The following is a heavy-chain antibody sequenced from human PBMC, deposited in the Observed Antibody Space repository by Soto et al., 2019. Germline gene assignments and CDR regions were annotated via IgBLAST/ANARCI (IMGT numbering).Heavy chain of an antibody. J-gene: IGHJ4*02. CDR3: ARSYSGGGGLEY. CDR2: IWNDGTNK. D-gene: IGHD1-26*01. Sequence: QVQLVESGGGVVQPGRSLRLSCAASGFTLSNFGMHWVRQAPGKGLEWVSVIWNDGTNKYYVDSMKGRFTISRDSSKNTLYLQMNSLRVEDTAVYYCARSYSGGGGLEYWGQGTLVTVSS. V-gene: IGHV3-33*01. CDR1: GFTLSNFG.